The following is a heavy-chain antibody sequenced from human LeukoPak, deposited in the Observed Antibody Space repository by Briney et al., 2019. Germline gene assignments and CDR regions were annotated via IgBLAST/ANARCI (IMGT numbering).Heavy chain of an antibody. CDR1: GYTFTGYY. CDR2: INPNSGGT. V-gene: IGHV1-2*02. J-gene: IGHJ6*03. Sequence: ASVKVSCKASGYTFTGYYMHWVRQAPGQGLEWMGWINPNSGGTNYAQKFQGRVTMTRDTSISTAYMELSRLRSDDTAVYYCARGSHSSPYYYYYYMDVWGKGTTVTVSS. CDR3: ARGSHSSPYYYYYYMDV. D-gene: IGHD6-13*01.